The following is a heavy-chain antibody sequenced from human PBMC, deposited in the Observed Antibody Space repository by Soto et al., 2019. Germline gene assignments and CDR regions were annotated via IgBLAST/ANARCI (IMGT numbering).Heavy chain of an antibody. D-gene: IGHD3-10*01. V-gene: IGHV4-59*01. CDR3: ARERYYGSGSYYSVDYYGMDV. Sequence: SETLSLTCTVSGGSISRDYWSWIRQPPGKGLEWIGYIYYSGSTNYNPSLKSRVTISVDTSKNQFSLKLSSVTAADTAVYYCARERYYGSGSYYSVDYYGMDVWGQGTTVT. J-gene: IGHJ6*02. CDR1: GGSISRDY. CDR2: IYYSGST.